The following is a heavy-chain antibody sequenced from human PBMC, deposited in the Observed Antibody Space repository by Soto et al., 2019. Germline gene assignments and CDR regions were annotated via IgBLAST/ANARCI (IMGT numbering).Heavy chain of an antibody. CDR2: TYYRSKWYN. CDR1: GDSVSNNGAA. V-gene: IGHV6-1*01. J-gene: IGHJ4*02. D-gene: IGHD6-19*01. CDR3: ARDPPGFRSAFDF. Sequence: PSQTLSLTCAISGDSVSNNGAAWNWIRQSPSRGLEWLGRTYYRSKWYNDYAVSMKSRIIINPDTSKNQFSLHLNSVTPEDTAVYYCARDPPGFRSAFDFWGQGSLVTVSS.